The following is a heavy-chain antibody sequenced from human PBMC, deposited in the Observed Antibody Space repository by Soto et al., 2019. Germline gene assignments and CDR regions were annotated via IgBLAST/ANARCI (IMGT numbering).Heavy chain of an antibody. CDR3: ARRPYYDFWSGYYTPIYYYYMDV. Sequence: ASVKVSCKASGYTFTSYDINWVRQATGQGLEWMGWMNPNSGNTGYAQKFQGRVTMTRNTSISTAYMELSSLRSEDTAVYYCARRPYYDFWSGYYTPIYYYYMDVWGKGTTVTVSS. J-gene: IGHJ6*03. V-gene: IGHV1-8*01. CDR2: MNPNSGNT. D-gene: IGHD3-3*01. CDR1: GYTFTSYD.